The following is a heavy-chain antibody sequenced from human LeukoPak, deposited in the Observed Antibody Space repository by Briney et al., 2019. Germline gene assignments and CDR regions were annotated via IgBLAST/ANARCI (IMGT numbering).Heavy chain of an antibody. CDR3: ARSSGWAHNWFDP. CDR2: SGHT. D-gene: IGHD6-19*01. Sequence: SGHTNYNPSLKSRVTISVDTSKNQFSLKMRSVTAADTAVYYCARSSGWAHNWFDPWGQGTLVTVSS. V-gene: IGHV4-59*01. J-gene: IGHJ5*02.